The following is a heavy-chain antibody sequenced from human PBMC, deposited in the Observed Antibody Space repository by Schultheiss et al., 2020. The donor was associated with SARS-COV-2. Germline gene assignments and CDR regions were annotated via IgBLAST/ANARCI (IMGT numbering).Heavy chain of an antibody. J-gene: IGHJ4*02. CDR3: AKGRIEWELPTLDY. CDR2: ISGSGGST. V-gene: IGHV3-23*01. D-gene: IGHD1-26*01. CDR1: GFTFSSYA. Sequence: GGSLRLSCAASGFTFSSYAMSWVRQAPGKGLEWVSAISGSGGSTYYADSVKGRFTISRDNSKNTLYLQMNSLRAEDTAVYYCAKGRIEWELPTLDYWGQGTLVTVSS.